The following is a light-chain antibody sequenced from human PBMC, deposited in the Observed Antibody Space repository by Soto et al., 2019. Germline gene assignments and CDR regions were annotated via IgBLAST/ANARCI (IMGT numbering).Light chain of an antibody. CDR3: AVWDDRLSGPV. Sequence: QSVLTQPPSASGTPGQWVTISCSGSSSNIGSNSIYWYQHPPGTAPKLLIYNNNQRPSGVPDRFSSSKSGTSASLAISGLRSEDEADYYCAVWDDRLSGPVFGGGTKVTVL. CDR2: NNN. V-gene: IGLV1-47*01. CDR1: SSNIGSNS. J-gene: IGLJ2*01.